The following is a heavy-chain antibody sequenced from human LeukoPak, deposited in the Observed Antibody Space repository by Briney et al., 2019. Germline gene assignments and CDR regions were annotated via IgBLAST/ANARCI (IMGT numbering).Heavy chain of an antibody. Sequence: SETLSLTCTVSGGSISNSRYYWGWPRQPPGKGLEWIGSIYYSGSTYYNPSLQILVPISVDTSRTHFSLKRSSVTAADTAVYYCAREVDYYDSSGYYYGTSLIYYWGEGTLVTLSS. CDR2: IYYSGST. CDR1: GGSISNSRYY. J-gene: IGHJ4*02. V-gene: IGHV4-39*02. D-gene: IGHD3-22*01. CDR3: AREVDYYDSSGYYYGTSLIYY.